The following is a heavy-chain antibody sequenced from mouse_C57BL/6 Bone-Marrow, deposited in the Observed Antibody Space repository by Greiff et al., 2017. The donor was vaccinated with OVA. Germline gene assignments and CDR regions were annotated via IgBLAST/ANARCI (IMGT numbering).Heavy chain of an antibody. J-gene: IGHJ2*01. Sequence: QVQLQQSGAELAKPGASVKLSCKASGYTFTSYWMHWVKQRPGQGLEWIGYINPSSGYTKYNQKFKDKATLTADKSSSTAYMQLSSLTYEDSAVYYCARAPNWDALYFDYWGQGTTLTVSS. CDR1: GYTFTSYW. CDR3: ARAPNWDALYFDY. V-gene: IGHV1-7*01. CDR2: INPSSGYT. D-gene: IGHD4-1*01.